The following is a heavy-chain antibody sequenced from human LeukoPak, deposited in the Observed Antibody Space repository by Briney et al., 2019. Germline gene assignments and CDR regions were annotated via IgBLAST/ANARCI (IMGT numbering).Heavy chain of an antibody. J-gene: IGHJ4*02. CDR1: GCTFTNYY. Sequence: ASVKVSCKASGCTFTNYYMHWVRQAPGQGLEWMGIINPSGGSTSYAQKFQGRLTMTRDTSTSTVYMELSSLRSQDTAVYYCARRSLRYSFDYWGQGTLVTVSS. D-gene: IGHD3-9*01. CDR2: INPSGGST. V-gene: IGHV1-46*01. CDR3: ARRSLRYSFDY.